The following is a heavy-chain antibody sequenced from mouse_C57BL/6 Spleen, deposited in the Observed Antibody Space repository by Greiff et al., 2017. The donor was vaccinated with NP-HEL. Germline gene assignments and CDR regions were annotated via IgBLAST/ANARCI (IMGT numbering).Heavy chain of an antibody. CDR2: IYPGDGDT. Sequence: QVQLQQSGPELVKPGASVKISCKASGYAFSSSWMNWVKQRPGKGLEWIGRIYPGDGDTNYNGKFKGKATLTADKSSSTAYMQLSSLTSEDAAVYFCARGTYSNPLAYWGQGTLVTVSA. CDR3: ARGTYSNPLAY. CDR1: GYAFSSSW. V-gene: IGHV1-82*01. D-gene: IGHD2-5*01. J-gene: IGHJ3*01.